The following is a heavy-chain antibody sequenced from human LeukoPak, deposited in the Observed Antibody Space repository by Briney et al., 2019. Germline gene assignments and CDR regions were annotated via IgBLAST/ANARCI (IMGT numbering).Heavy chain of an antibody. D-gene: IGHD4-11*01. CDR2: ISPDNGNT. J-gene: IGHJ4*02. CDR3: ARLMGYSDYPFDY. V-gene: IGHV1-18*01. CDR1: GYTFTTYG. Sequence: GASVKVSCKASGYTFTTYGISWVRQAPGQGLERMGWISPDNGNTIYAQKVQGRVTMTTDTSTSTAYMELGGLRSDDTALYYCARLMGYSDYPFDYWGQGTLVTVSS.